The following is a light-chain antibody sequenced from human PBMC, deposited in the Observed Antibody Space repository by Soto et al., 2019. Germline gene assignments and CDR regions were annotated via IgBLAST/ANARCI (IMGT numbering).Light chain of an antibody. Sequence: EIVLTQSPGTLSLSPGAGATLSCRASQSVSNNYLAWYQQKPGQAPGLLIYGASNRATGIPDRFSGSGSGTDFTLTISRLEPEDFAVYYCQQYGSSGTFGQGTKVDI. J-gene: IGKJ1*01. CDR3: QQYGSSGT. V-gene: IGKV3-20*01. CDR1: QSVSNNY. CDR2: GAS.